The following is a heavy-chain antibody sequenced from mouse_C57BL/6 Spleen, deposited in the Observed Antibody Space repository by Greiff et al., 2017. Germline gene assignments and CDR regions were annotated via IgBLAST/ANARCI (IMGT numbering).Heavy chain of an antibody. CDR2: ISSGGDYI. CDR1: GFTFSSYA. CDR3: TDGDWDGAMDY. D-gene: IGHD4-1*01. V-gene: IGHV5-9-1*02. J-gene: IGHJ4*01. Sequence: EVMLVESGEGLVKPGGSLKLSCAASGFTFSSYAMSWVRQTPEKRLEWVAYISSGGDYIYYADTVKGRFTISRDNARNTLYLQMSSLKSEDTAMYYCTDGDWDGAMDYWCQGTSVTVSS.